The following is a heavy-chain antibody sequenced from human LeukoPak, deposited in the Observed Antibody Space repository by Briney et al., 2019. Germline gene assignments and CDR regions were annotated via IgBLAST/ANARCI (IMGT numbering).Heavy chain of an antibody. CDR2: INPNSGGT. V-gene: IGHV1-2*02. D-gene: IGHD5-12*01. CDR3: AIRTPVDIVATLGERVKKGLDY. CDR1: GYTLTELS. J-gene: IGHJ4*02. Sequence: ASVKVSCKVSGYTLTELSLHWVRQAPGQGLEWMGWINPNSGGTNYAQKFQGRVTMTRDTSISTAYMELSRLRSEDTAVYYCAIRTPVDIVATLGERVKKGLDYWGQGTLVTVSS.